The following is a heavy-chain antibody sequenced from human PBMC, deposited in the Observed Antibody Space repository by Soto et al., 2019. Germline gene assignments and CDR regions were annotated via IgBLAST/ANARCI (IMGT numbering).Heavy chain of an antibody. CDR3: AGRVKGYCSSTSCSKAPYYYYYYGMDV. Sequence: GASVKVSCKASGGTFSSYAISWVRQAPGQGLEWMGGIIPIFGTANYAQKFQGRVTITADESTSTAYMELSGLRSEDTAVYYCAGRVKGYCSSTSCSKAPYYYYYYGMDVWGQGTTVTVSS. CDR1: GGTFSSYA. J-gene: IGHJ6*02. CDR2: IIPIFGTA. D-gene: IGHD2-2*01. V-gene: IGHV1-69*13.